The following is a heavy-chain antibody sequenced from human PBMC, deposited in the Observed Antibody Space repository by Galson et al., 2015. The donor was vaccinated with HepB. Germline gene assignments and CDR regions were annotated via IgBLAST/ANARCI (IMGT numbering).Heavy chain of an antibody. D-gene: IGHD5-12*01. CDR1: GYTFTSYA. J-gene: IGHJ4*02. CDR2: INAGNGNT. Sequence: SVKVSCKASGYTFTSYAMHWVRQAPGQRLEWMGWINAGNGNTKYSQKFQGRVTITWDTSASTAYMELSSLRSEDTAVYYCARDIVATNHWLFDYWGQGTLVTVSS. CDR3: ARDIVATNHWLFDY. V-gene: IGHV1-3*01.